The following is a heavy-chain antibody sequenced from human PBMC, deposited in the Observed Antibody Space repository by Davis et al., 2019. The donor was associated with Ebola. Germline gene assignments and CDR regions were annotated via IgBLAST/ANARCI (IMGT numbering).Heavy chain of an antibody. D-gene: IGHD4-17*01. J-gene: IGHJ5*02. Sequence: PGGSLRLSCAASGFIISSDAMSWVRQAQGKGLEWVSSISVRSITYHADSVKGRFTISRDNSKNTLYLQMNSRRAEDTAVYYCAKVHPPTTVTTGWFDPWGQGTLVTVSS. CDR3: AKVHPPTTVTTGWFDP. CDR1: GFIISSDA. V-gene: IGHV3-23*01. CDR2: ISVRSIT.